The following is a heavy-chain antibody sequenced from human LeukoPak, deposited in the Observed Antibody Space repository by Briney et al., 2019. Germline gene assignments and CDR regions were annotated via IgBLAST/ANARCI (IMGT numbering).Heavy chain of an antibody. J-gene: IGHJ6*02. Sequence: GGSLRLSCAASGFTFSNAWMSWVRQAPGKGLEYVSAISSNGGSTYYADSVKGRFTISRDNSKNTLYLQMSSLRAEDTAVYYCVNKGGSYYNEDYYYYGMDVWGQGTTVTVSS. CDR2: ISSNGGST. CDR1: GFTFSNAW. CDR3: VNKGGSYYNEDYYYYGMDV. D-gene: IGHD3-10*01. V-gene: IGHV3-64D*06.